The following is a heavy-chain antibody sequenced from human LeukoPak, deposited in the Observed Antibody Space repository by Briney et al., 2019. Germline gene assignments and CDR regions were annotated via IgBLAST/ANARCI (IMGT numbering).Heavy chain of an antibody. CDR2: INPNSGDT. V-gene: IGHV1-2*02. CDR1: GYTFTGYY. Sequence: GASVKVSCKASGYTFTGYYMHWVRQAPGQGLEWMGWINPNSGDTHYAQKFQGRVTMTRDTSISTAYMELSSLRSDDTAVYYCARVGYSGYDWSEDAFDMWGQGTMVTVSS. J-gene: IGHJ3*02. D-gene: IGHD5-12*01. CDR3: ARVGYSGYDWSEDAFDM.